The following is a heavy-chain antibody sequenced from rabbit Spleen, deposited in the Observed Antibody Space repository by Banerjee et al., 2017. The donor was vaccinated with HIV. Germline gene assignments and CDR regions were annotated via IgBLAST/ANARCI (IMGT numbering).Heavy chain of an antibody. Sequence: QEQLVESGGGLVQPEGSLQLSCTASGFSFSSSYYMCWVRQAPGKGLEWIACIDTNDGDTDYANWPKGRFTISKTSSTTVTLQMTSLTAADTATYFCARDLVAVIGWNFNLWGQGTLVTVS. CDR1: GFSFSSSYY. J-gene: IGHJ4*01. V-gene: IGHV1S45*01. D-gene: IGHD1-1*01. CDR3: ARDLVAVIGWNFNL. CDR2: IDTNDGDT.